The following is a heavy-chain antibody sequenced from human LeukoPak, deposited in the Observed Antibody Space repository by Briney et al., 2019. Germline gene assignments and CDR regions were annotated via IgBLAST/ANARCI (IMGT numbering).Heavy chain of an antibody. Sequence: SETLSLTCTVSGGSISSYYWSWIRQPPGKGLEWIGYIYYSGSTNYNPSLKSRVTMSVDTFKNQFSLKLSSVTAADTAVYYCARFQYYYGSGSYSALNWFDPWGQGTLVTVSS. CDR2: IYYSGST. J-gene: IGHJ5*02. V-gene: IGHV4-59*12. CDR1: GGSISSYY. D-gene: IGHD3-10*01. CDR3: ARFQYYYGSGSYSALNWFDP.